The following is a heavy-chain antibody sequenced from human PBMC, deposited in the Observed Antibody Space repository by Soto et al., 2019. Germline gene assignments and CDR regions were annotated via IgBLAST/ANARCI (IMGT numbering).Heavy chain of an antibody. CDR1: GVTFESYS. D-gene: IGHD6-6*01. J-gene: IGHJ5*01. Sequence: XGCMAPSCAAFGVTFESYSIGWVRQAPGKGLGWVASISSSGGSAYYADSGKGRFTISRDKSKNTLYLQMNSLRAEDTAVYYCAKDVPQLIGWWFDRCGQRTLVTVSS. CDR2: ISSSGGSA. CDR3: AKDVPQLIGWWFDR. V-gene: IGHV3-23*01.